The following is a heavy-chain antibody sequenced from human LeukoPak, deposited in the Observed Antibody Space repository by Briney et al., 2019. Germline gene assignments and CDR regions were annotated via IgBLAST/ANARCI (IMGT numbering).Heavy chain of an antibody. V-gene: IGHV4-59*01. CDR1: GGSISSYY. D-gene: IGHD4-23*01. CDR2: IYYSGST. J-gene: IGHJ3*01. Sequence: ASETLSLTCTVSGGSISSYYWSWIRQPPGKGLEWIGYIYYSGSTNYNPSLKSRVTISVDTSKNQFSLKLSSVTAADTAVYYCARERSTTVVTQWGQGTMVTVPS. CDR3: ARERSTTVVTQ.